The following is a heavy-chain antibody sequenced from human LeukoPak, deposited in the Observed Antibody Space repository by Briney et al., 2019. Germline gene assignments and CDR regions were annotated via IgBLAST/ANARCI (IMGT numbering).Heavy chain of an antibody. CDR1: GYTFTGYQ. D-gene: IGHD3-10*01. V-gene: IGHV1-2*02. J-gene: IGHJ4*02. CDR3: ARDYYGSGSYSTDY. Sequence: GASVKVSCKASGYTFTGYQMHWVRQAPGQGLEWMGWINPNSGARTYAKAFQGMVNITRATSISTAYMEQSTLSSDETAVYYCARDYYGSGSYSTDYWGQGTLVTVSS. CDR2: INPNSGAR.